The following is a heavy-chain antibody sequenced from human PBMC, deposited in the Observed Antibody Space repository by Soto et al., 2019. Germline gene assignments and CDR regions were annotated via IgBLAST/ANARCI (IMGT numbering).Heavy chain of an antibody. CDR2: INQDGSER. CDR1: GFTFSTYW. D-gene: IGHD3-16*01. J-gene: IGHJ4*02. V-gene: IGHV3-7*01. CDR3: VCGGNFFVY. Sequence: EVQLVESGGGLVQPGGSLRLPCAASGFTFSTYWLPWVRQPPGQGLEWVASINQDGSERYSVDSVRGRFTISRDNAKNSLYLQMNSLRAEDTAVYYCVCGGNFFVYWGQGTLVTVSP.